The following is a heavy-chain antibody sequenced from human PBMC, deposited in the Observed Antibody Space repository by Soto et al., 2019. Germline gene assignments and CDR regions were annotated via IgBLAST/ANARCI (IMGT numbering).Heavy chain of an antibody. Sequence: EVQLVESGGGLVKPGESLRLSCAASGFTFSTAWMTWVRQAPGRGLEWVARIKTTSDGGTIHYAAPVKGRFTISRDDSKGTVFLQMNSLKIEDTALYYCIRDPYGSTWGQGTLVTVSS. V-gene: IGHV3-15*01. CDR2: IKTTSDGGTI. J-gene: IGHJ5*02. D-gene: IGHD3-10*01. CDR1: GFTFSTAW. CDR3: IRDPYGST.